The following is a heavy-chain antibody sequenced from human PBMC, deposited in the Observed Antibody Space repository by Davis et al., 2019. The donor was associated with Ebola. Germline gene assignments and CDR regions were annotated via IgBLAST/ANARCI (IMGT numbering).Heavy chain of an antibody. J-gene: IGHJ4*02. Sequence: MPGGSLRLSCTVSGGSIISSSSYWGWIRQPPRKGLEWIGSIYYSGITYYNPSLKSRVTISVDTSKNQFSLKVTSVTAADTAVYYCATRGMAGSVDYWGQGTLVTVSS. V-gene: IGHV4-39*01. D-gene: IGHD3-10*01. CDR2: IYYSGIT. CDR1: GGSIISSSSY. CDR3: ATRGMAGSVDY.